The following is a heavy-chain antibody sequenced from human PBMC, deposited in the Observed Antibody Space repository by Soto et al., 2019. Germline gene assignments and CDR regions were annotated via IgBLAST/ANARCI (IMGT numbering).Heavy chain of an antibody. J-gene: IGHJ4*02. CDR1: GGSISSSSYY. V-gene: IGHV4-39*01. CDR2: IYYSGST. CDR3: AASYDSSGYYLSVFDY. Sequence: SETLSLTCTVSGGSISSSSYYWGWIRQPPGKGLEWIGSIYYSGSTYYNPSLKSRVTISVDTSKNQFSLKLSSVTAADTAVYYCAASYDSSGYYLSVFDYWGQGALVTVSS. D-gene: IGHD3-22*01.